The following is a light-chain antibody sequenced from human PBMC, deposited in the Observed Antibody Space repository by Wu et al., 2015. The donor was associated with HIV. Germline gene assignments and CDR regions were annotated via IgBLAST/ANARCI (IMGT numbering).Light chain of an antibody. CDR2: AAS. Sequence: EILMTQSPDTLSVSLGERAALSCRASQSVDGNLAWYQQRPGQSPRLLIYAASSRAAGVPARFGGSGSGTDFTLTINSVESEDFAIYYCQQYSDWPETFGPGT. CDR3: QQYSDWPET. CDR1: QSVDGN. J-gene: IGKJ1*01. V-gene: IGKV3-15*01.